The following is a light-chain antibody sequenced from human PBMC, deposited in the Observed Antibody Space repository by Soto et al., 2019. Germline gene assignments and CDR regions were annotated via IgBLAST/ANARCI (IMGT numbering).Light chain of an antibody. CDR1: QSLLHSNGHNC. CDR2: FGS. CDR3: MQTLQSPPT. V-gene: IGKV2-28*01. J-gene: IGKJ4*01. Sequence: DIVMTQSPLFLSVTPGEPASISCRSGQSLLHSNGHNCLDWYLLKPGQSPQLLIYFGSNRASGVPDRFSVSGSGTDFTLKITRVEAEDVGVYYCMQTLQSPPTFGGGTKVEI.